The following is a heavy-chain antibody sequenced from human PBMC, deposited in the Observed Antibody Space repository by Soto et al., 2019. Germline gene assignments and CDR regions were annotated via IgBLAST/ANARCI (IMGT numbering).Heavy chain of an antibody. CDR2: ISGSGGST. CDR1: GFTFSSYA. J-gene: IGHJ4*02. Sequence: PGGSLRLSCAASGFTFSSYAMSWVRQAPGKGLEWVSGISGSGGSTYYADSVKGQFTISRDNSKNTLYLQMSSLRAEDTAVYYCAKVRYYDSNGDIPRGFDYWGRGTLVTVSS. CDR3: AKVRYYDSNGDIPRGFDY. D-gene: IGHD3-22*01. V-gene: IGHV3-23*01.